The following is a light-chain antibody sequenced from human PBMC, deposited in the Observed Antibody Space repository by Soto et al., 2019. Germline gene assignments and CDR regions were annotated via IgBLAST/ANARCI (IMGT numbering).Light chain of an antibody. Sequence: QSALTQPPSASGSPGQSVTISCTGTSSYIGVYDFVSWYQQHPGKAPKVIIYQVNKRPSGVPDRFSGSKSGNTASLTVSGLRPEDEAEYFCSSFAGSYSPYVFGTGTKLTVL. J-gene: IGLJ1*01. CDR2: QVN. CDR1: SSYIGVYDF. CDR3: SSFAGSYSPYV. V-gene: IGLV2-8*01.